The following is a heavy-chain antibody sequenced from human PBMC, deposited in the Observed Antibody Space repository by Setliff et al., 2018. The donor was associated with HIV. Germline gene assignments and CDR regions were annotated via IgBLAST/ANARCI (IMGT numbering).Heavy chain of an antibody. CDR1: GFTFSVYA. J-gene: IGHJ4*02. D-gene: IGHD6-13*01. V-gene: IGHV3-23*01. CDR3: SKQGRGFFAAGSVDC. CDR2: ISNNDLR. Sequence: GGSLRLSCEASGFTFSVYAMSWVRQTPGKGLGWVSSISNNDLRYYADSVKGRFAISRDDSKNTLYLQMDNLRAEDTAIYYCSKQGRGFFAAGSVDCWGRGTLVTVSS.